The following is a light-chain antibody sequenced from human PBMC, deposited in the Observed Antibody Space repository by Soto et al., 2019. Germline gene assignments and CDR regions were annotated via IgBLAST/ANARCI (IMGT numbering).Light chain of an antibody. V-gene: IGKV1-9*01. Sequence: DIQLTQSPSFLSASVGHRVTITCRASQGVSNYLAWYQQKPGKAPKLLIYSASTLQSGVPSRFSGSGSGTDFTLTIGSLQPEDFATYYCQQLNSYPPYTFGQGTQLEIK. CDR3: QQLNSYPPYT. J-gene: IGKJ2*01. CDR2: SAS. CDR1: QGVSNY.